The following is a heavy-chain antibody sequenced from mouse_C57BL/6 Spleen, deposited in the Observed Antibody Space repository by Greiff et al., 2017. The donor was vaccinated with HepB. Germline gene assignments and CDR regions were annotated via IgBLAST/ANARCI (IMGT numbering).Heavy chain of an antibody. J-gene: IGHJ1*03. V-gene: IGHV1-18*01. CDR3: ARGRYWDEGGWYFDV. Sequence: EVQLQQSGPELVKPGASVKIPCKASGYTFTDYNMDWVKQSHGKSLEWIGDINPNNGGTIYNQKFKGKATLTVDKSSSTAYMELRSLTSEDTAVYYCARGRYWDEGGWYFDVWGTGTTVTVSS. CDR2: INPNNGGT. D-gene: IGHD4-1*01. CDR1: GYTFTDYN.